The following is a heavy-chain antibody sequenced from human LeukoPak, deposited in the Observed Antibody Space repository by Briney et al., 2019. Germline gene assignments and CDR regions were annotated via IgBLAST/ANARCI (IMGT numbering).Heavy chain of an antibody. Sequence: GSLRLSCAVSGFTFRTYSMNWVRQAPGKGLEWVSSISGSSTYIHYAGSVKGRFTVSRDNAKNSLYLQMNSLRAEDTAVYYCARDYGSSYYYYFGMDVWGQGTTVTVSS. D-gene: IGHD4-17*01. CDR1: GFTFRTYS. CDR3: ARDYGSSYYYYFGMDV. J-gene: IGHJ6*02. CDR2: ISGSSTYI. V-gene: IGHV3-21*01.